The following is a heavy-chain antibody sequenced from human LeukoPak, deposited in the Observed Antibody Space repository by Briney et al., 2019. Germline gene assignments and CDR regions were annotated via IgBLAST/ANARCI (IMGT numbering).Heavy chain of an antibody. CDR2: IYYSGSA. CDR3: ARLDYYDSSRFDY. Sequence: PSETLSLTCTVSGDSISSYYWSWIREPPGKGLEWIGYIYYSGSANYNPSLKSRVTISVDTSKNQFSLKLSSVTAADTAVYYCARLDYYDSSRFDYWGQGTLVTVSS. D-gene: IGHD3-22*01. J-gene: IGHJ4*02. CDR1: GDSISSYY. V-gene: IGHV4-59*08.